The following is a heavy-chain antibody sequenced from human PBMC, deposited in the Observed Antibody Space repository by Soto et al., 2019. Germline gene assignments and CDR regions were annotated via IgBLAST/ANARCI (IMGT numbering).Heavy chain of an antibody. CDR1: GFSFSDHA. J-gene: IGHJ4*02. CDR2: VSGSGNST. D-gene: IGHD2-2*01. CDR3: AKPNLYCSSTSCYDY. V-gene: IGHV3-23*01. Sequence: GGSLRLSCAASGFSFSDHAMTWVRQAPGKGLEWVSVVSGSGNSTYYADSVKGRFTISRDNSNNTLYLQMNSLRAEDTAIYYCAKPNLYCSSTSCYDYWGQGTLVTVSS.